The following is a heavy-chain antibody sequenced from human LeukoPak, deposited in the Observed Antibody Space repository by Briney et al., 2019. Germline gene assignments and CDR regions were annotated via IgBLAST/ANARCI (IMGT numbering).Heavy chain of an antibody. CDR3: ARGRDWTDVGVDY. CDR1: GYTFTSYD. Sequence: ASVKVSCKASGYTFTSYDINWVRQATGQGLAWMGWMNPNSGNTGHAQKFQGRVTMTRNTSISTAYMELSSLRSEDTAVYYCARGRDWTDVGVDYWGQGTLVTVSS. J-gene: IGHJ4*02. V-gene: IGHV1-8*01. D-gene: IGHD1-1*01. CDR2: MNPNSGNT.